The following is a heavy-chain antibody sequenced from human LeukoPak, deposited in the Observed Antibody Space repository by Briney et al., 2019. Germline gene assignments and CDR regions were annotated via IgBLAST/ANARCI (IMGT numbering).Heavy chain of an antibody. CDR3: ARGKVYSYGWSVSPLWIYYIDD. J-gene: IGHJ4*02. CDR2: ISTSSSYI. D-gene: IGHD5-18*01. CDR1: GFTFSSYS. Sequence: PGGSLRLSCAASGFTFSSYSMNWVRQAPGKGLEWVSSISTSSSYIYYADSVKGRFTISRDNAKKSLYLQMNSLRAEDTAVYHCARGKVYSYGWSVSPLWIYYIDDWGQGTLVTVSS. V-gene: IGHV3-21*01.